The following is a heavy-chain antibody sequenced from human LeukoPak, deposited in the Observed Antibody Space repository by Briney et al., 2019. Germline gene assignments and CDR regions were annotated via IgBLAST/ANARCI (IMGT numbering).Heavy chain of an antibody. J-gene: IGHJ5*02. CDR1: GYSISSGYY. V-gene: IGHV4-38-2*02. CDR2: MYHRGGPN. Sequence: SETLSLTCTVSGYSISSGYYWGWIRQPPGKGLEWIGRMYHRGGPNYYNPSLKSRVTISVDMSKNQFSLKLSSVTAADTAVYYCAKDMYCGGDCLDPWGQGTLVTVSS. CDR3: AKDMYCGGDCLDP. D-gene: IGHD2-21*02.